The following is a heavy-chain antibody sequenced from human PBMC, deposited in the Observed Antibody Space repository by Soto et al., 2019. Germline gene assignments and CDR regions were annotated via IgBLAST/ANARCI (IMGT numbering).Heavy chain of an antibody. Sequence: QVQLVQSGAEVKKPGSSVKVSCKASGGTFSSYAISWVRQAPGQGLEWMGGFIPMFYRPHSARKFQGRVTITADESTSTAYMDLSSLRSEDTAVYYCARGQFHHVSNYYYALDVWGQGTTVTVSS. CDR3: ARGQFHHVSNYYYALDV. CDR2: FIPMFYRP. J-gene: IGHJ6*02. CDR1: GGTFSSYA. V-gene: IGHV1-69*01.